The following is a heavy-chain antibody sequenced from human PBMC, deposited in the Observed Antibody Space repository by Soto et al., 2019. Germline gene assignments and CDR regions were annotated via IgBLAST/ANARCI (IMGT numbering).Heavy chain of an antibody. D-gene: IGHD2-2*02. CDR1: GGPFSSYA. Sequence: GASVKVSCKASGGPFSSYAISWVRQAPGQGLEWMGGIIPIFGTANYAQKFQGRVPITADESTSTAYMELSSLRSEDTAVYHSARSIPIGYCSSTSCYTPLDYWGQGTLVTVSS. CDR3: ARSIPIGYCSSTSCYTPLDY. CDR2: IIPIFGTA. V-gene: IGHV1-69*13. J-gene: IGHJ4*02.